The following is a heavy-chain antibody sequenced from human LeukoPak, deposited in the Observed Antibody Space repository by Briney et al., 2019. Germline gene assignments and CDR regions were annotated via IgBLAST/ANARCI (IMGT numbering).Heavy chain of an antibody. Sequence: GASVKVSCKASGDTFTSYGISWVRRAPGQGLEWMGRIIPILGIANYAQKFQGRVTITADKSTSTAYMELSSLRSEDTAVYYCARVSSSWYAGPNYYYGMDVWGQGTTVTVSS. V-gene: IGHV1-69*04. D-gene: IGHD6-13*01. CDR2: IIPILGIA. CDR1: GDTFTSYG. CDR3: ARVSSSWYAGPNYYYGMDV. J-gene: IGHJ6*02.